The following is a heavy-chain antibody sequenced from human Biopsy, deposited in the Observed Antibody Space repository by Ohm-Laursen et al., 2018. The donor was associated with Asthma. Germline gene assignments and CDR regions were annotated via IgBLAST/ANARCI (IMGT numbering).Heavy chain of an antibody. CDR2: ISYDGSNK. Sequence: PLRLSCTASGFTFSSYGMHWVRQAPGKGLEWVAVISYDGSNKYYADSVKGRFTISRDNSKNTLHLQMNSLRAEDTAVYYCASQSSGPDFWSGYYYFDYWGQGTLVTVSS. J-gene: IGHJ4*02. V-gene: IGHV3-30*03. CDR1: GFTFSSYG. D-gene: IGHD3-3*01. CDR3: ASQSSGPDFWSGYYYFDY.